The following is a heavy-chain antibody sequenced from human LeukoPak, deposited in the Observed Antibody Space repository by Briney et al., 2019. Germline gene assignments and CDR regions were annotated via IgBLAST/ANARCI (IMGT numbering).Heavy chain of an antibody. CDR1: GFTFSSYG. V-gene: IGHV3-30*18. Sequence: GGSLRLSCSASGFTFSSYGMHWVRQAPGKGLEWVAVISYDGSNKYYEDSVKGRFTISRDNSKNTLYLQMNSLRTEDTAVYYCAKDPQVGATRVYYFDYWGQGTLVTVSS. J-gene: IGHJ4*02. CDR2: ISYDGSNK. CDR3: AKDPQVGATRVYYFDY. D-gene: IGHD1-26*01.